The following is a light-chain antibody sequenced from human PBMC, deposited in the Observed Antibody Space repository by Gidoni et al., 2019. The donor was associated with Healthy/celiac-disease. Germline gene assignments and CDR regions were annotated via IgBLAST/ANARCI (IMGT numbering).Light chain of an antibody. J-gene: IGLJ2*01. CDR1: SSDVGSYNL. V-gene: IGLV2-23*01. CDR2: EGS. CDR3: CSYAGSKV. Sequence: QSALTQTASVSGSPGQSITISCTGTSSDVGSYNLVSWYQQHPGKAPKLMIYEGSKRPSGVSNRFSGSKSGNTASLTISGLQAEDEAYYYCCSYAGSKVFGGGTKLTVL.